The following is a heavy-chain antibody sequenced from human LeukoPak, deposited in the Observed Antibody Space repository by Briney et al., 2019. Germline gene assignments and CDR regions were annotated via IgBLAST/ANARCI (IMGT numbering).Heavy chain of an antibody. CDR1: GGSIRTSSYY. Sequence: SEALSLTCIVSGGSIRTSSYYWGWIRQTPGKGLEWIGSIHYSGSTHYNPSLKSRVTISVESTQFSLNLMSVTSADTATYYCARDDAASYYSWFGTWGQGIVVTVSS. CDR2: IHYSGST. D-gene: IGHD1-26*01. V-gene: IGHV4-39*07. J-gene: IGHJ5*02. CDR3: ARDDAASYYSWFGT.